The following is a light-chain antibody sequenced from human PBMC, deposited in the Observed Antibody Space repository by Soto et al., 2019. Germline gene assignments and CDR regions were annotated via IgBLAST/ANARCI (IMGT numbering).Light chain of an antibody. V-gene: IGKV1-39*01. J-gene: IGKJ3*01. Sequence: DIQMTQSPSSLSASVGDRVTITCRASQSISRYLNWYQQKPGKAPKLLIYAASSLQSGVPSRFSGSGSGTDFTLAISSLHPEDFATYYCQQSYSTVFTFGPGTKVDIK. CDR2: AAS. CDR1: QSISRY. CDR3: QQSYSTVFT.